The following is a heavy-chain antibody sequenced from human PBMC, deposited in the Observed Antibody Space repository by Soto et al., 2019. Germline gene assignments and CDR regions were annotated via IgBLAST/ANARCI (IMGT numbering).Heavy chain of an antibody. CDR3: VKVQGNIALAGTYGIDY. V-gene: IGHV1-18*04. Sequence: GASVEVSCKASGYTFASCGSSWVRQAPGQGLEWMGWISAYNGNTNYAQKLQGRVTMTTDTSTSTAYMELRSLRSDDTAVYYCVKVQGNIALAGTYGIDYWGQGTLVTVSS. CDR2: ISAYNGNT. D-gene: IGHD6-19*01. J-gene: IGHJ4*02. CDR1: GYTFASCG.